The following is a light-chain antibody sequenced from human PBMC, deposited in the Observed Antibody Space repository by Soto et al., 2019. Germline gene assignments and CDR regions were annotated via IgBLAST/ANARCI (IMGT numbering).Light chain of an antibody. Sequence: EIVCTQSPGTLSLSPGERATLSCRASQSVSSSFLAWYQQKVGQAPRLLIYGASSRATGIPDRFSGSGSGTDFTLSISRLEPEDFAVYYCQQYGSSPVAFGQGTKVDI. CDR1: QSVSSSF. CDR2: GAS. V-gene: IGKV3-20*01. CDR3: QQYGSSPVA. J-gene: IGKJ1*01.